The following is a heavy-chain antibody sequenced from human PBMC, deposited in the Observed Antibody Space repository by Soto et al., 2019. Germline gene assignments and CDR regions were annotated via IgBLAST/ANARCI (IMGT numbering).Heavy chain of an antibody. D-gene: IGHD3-10*01. V-gene: IGHV2-5*02. CDR1: GFSLSTSGVG. CDR3: AHRRYYYGSGSLLQMGFDY. J-gene: IGHJ4*02. CDR2: IYWDDDK. Sequence: QITLKESGPTLVKPTQTLTLTCTFSGFSLSTSGVGVGWIRQPPGKAMEWLALIYWDDDKRYSPSLKSRLTITKDTSKNQVVLTMTNMDPVDTATYYCAHRRYYYGSGSLLQMGFDYWGQGTLVTVSS.